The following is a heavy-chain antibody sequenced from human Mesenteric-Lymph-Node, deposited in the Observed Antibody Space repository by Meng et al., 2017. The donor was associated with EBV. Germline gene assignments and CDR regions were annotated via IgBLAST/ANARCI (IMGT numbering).Heavy chain of an antibody. Sequence: HVQLKQWGAGLLEPSETLSLTCEASGGSFSGYHWSWIRQPPGKGLEYIGEISQSGDTTYNPSLKSRVTISVDRSRNQFSLKMASVTAAGTAVYYCARGAIFGIVITYFDYWSQGTLVTVSS. J-gene: IGHJ4*02. CDR3: ARGAIFGIVITYFDY. CDR1: GGSFSGYH. D-gene: IGHD3-3*02. CDR2: ISQSGDT. V-gene: IGHV4-34*01.